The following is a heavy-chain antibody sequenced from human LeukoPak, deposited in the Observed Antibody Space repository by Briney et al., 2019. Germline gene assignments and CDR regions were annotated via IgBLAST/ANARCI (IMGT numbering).Heavy chain of an antibody. V-gene: IGHV1-8*02. CDR2: MNPNSGNT. CDR3: ARVAAAGKGLDYYYMDV. J-gene: IGHJ6*03. D-gene: IGHD6-13*01. CDR1: GGTFSSYA. Sequence: ASVKVSCKASGGTFSSYAISWVRQATGQGLEWMGWMNPNSGNTGYAQKFQGRVTMTRNTSISTAYMELSSLRSEDTAVYYCARVAAAGKGLDYYYMDVWGKGTTVTVSS.